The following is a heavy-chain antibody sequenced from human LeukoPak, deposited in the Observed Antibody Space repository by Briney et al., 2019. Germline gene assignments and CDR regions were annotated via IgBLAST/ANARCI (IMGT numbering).Heavy chain of an antibody. V-gene: IGHV4-38-2*02. CDR2: IYHSGST. CDR1: GYSISSGYY. J-gene: IGHJ5*02. D-gene: IGHD2-2*01. CDR3: ARMSCSSTSCLGFDP. Sequence: SETLSLTCTVSGYSISSGYYWGWIRQPPGKGLEWIGSIYHSGSTYYNPSLKSRVTISVDTSKNQFSLKLSSVTAADTAVYYCARMSCSSTSCLGFDPWGQGTLVTVSS.